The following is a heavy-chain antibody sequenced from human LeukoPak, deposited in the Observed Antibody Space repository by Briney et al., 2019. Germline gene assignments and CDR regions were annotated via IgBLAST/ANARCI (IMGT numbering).Heavy chain of an antibody. D-gene: IGHD3-10*01. Sequence: GGSLRLSCAASGFTFSSYSMNWVRQAPGKGLEWVSSISSSSSYIYYADSVKGRFTISRDNAKNSLYLQMNSLRAEDTAVYYCGRARDYYGSGSYYNLYYFDYWGQGTLVTVSS. CDR1: GFTFSSYS. J-gene: IGHJ4*02. V-gene: IGHV3-21*01. CDR2: ISSSSSYI. CDR3: GRARDYYGSGSYYNLYYFDY.